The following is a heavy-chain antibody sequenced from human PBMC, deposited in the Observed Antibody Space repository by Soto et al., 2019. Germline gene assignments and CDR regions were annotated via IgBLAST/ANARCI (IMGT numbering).Heavy chain of an antibody. J-gene: IGHJ5*02. V-gene: IGHV3-33*06. CDR1: GFTLNTYG. D-gene: IGHD6-13*01. Sequence: GGALRRSCAASGFTLNTYGMYWVRQSPGKGLEWVAVSWYDGTNKDYADSVKGRFTISRDNSKNTLYLQMNSLRAEDTAVYYCAKVGGLIAAAGTSWFDPWGQGTLVTVSS. CDR3: AKVGGLIAAAGTSWFDP. CDR2: SWYDGTNK.